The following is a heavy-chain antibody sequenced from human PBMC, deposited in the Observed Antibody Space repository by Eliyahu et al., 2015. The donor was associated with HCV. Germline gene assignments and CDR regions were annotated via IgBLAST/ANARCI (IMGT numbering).Heavy chain of an antibody. D-gene: IGHD3/OR15-3a*01. CDR3: ATGRYDLLSGYFDH. Sequence: DVQLVQSGGGLIQPGGSLRLSCVASGFSVNSNYMAWVRQAPGKGLEWVSLIYSGGSKKYSDSVKGRFTXXKDEVKXXLHLQMNSLRSDDTAVYYCATGRYDLLSGYFDHWGHGTPVSVSS. CDR1: GFSVNSNY. V-gene: IGHV3-53*01. J-gene: IGHJ4*03. CDR2: IYSGGSK.